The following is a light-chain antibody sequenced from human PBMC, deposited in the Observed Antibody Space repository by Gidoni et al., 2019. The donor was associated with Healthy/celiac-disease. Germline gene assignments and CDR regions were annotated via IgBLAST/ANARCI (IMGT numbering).Light chain of an antibody. CDR1: QSVSSSY. Sequence: EIVLTQSPATLSLSPGERATIYCGASQSVSSSYLAWYQQKPGLAPRLLIYDASSRATGIPDRFSGSGFGTDFTLTISSLEHEDFAVYYCQRYGSSITFGQGTRLEIK. CDR3: QRYGSSIT. V-gene: IGKV3D-20*01. CDR2: DAS. J-gene: IGKJ5*01.